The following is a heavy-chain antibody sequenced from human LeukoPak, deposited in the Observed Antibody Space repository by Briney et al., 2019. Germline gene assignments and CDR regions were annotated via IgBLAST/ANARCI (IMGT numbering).Heavy chain of an antibody. V-gene: IGHV3-53*01. CDR2: IYSGGDT. D-gene: IGHD2/OR15-2a*01. Sequence: GGSLTLSCAASGFTVSDNYMSWIRQAPGEGLEWVSLIYSGGDTFYADSVKGRFTISRDNSKNTLYLQMSSLSAEDTAVYYCARDCNSCPNYFDYWGQGTLVTVSS. CDR3: ARDCNSCPNYFDY. CDR1: GFTVSDNY. J-gene: IGHJ4*02.